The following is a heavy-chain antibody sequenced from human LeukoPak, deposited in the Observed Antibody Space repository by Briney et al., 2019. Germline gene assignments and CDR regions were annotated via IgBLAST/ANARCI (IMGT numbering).Heavy chain of an antibody. Sequence: PGGSLRLSCAASGFTFSSYGMHWVRQAPGKGLEWVAVIWYGGSNKYYADSVKGRFTISRDNSKNTLYLQMNSLRAEDTAVYYCAKDLAARPKNNYYYYMDVWGKGTTVTVSS. D-gene: IGHD6-6*01. CDR2: IWYGGSNK. J-gene: IGHJ6*03. CDR1: GFTFSSYG. CDR3: AKDLAARPKNNYYYYMDV. V-gene: IGHV3-30*02.